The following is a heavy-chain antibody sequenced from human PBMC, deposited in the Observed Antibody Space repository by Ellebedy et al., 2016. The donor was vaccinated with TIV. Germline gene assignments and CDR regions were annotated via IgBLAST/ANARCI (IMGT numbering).Heavy chain of an antibody. CDR3: ARDRESYGYYRYYYGMDV. J-gene: IGHJ6*02. Sequence: ASVKVSCKASGYTFTSYYMHWVRQAPGQGLEWMGIINPSGGSTSYAQKFQGRVTMTRDTSTSTVYMELSSLRSEDTAVYYCARDRESYGYYRYYYGMDVWGQGTTVTVSS. CDR1: GYTFTSYY. CDR2: INPSGGST. D-gene: IGHD5-18*01. V-gene: IGHV1-46*01.